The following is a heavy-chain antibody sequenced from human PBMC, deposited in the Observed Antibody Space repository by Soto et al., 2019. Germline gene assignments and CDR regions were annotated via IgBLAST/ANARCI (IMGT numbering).Heavy chain of an antibody. Sequence: GASVKVSCKASGGTFSSYAISWVRQAPGQGLEWMGGIIPIFGTANYAQKFQGRVTITADESTSTAYMELSSLRSEDTAVYYCAGRIAAAEVDDYYYYGMDVWGQGTTVTVSS. CDR1: GGTFSSYA. V-gene: IGHV1-69*13. D-gene: IGHD6-13*01. CDR3: AGRIAAAEVDDYYYYGMDV. J-gene: IGHJ6*02. CDR2: IIPIFGTA.